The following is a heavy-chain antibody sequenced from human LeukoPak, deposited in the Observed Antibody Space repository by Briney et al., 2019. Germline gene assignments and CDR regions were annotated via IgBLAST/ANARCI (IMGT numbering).Heavy chain of an antibody. CDR1: GFAFSSYA. Sequence: GGSLRLSCAASGFAFSSYAMSWVRQAPGKGLEWVSAISGSGGSTYYADSVKGRFTISRDNSKNTLYLQMNSLRAEDTAVYYCAKRDNSGWYAIDYWGQGTLVTVSS. J-gene: IGHJ4*02. V-gene: IGHV3-23*01. CDR3: AKRDNSGWYAIDY. D-gene: IGHD6-19*01. CDR2: ISGSGGST.